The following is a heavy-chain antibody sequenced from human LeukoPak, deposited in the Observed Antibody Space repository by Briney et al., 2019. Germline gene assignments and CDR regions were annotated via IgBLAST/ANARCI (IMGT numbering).Heavy chain of an antibody. J-gene: IGHJ6*03. CDR3: ASNGGYCSGASCRYYYFYMDV. Sequence: PSETLSLTCAVYGGSFSGYYWSWIRQPPGKGLEWIGEINHSGTTNHNPSLESRATISADTSMSQFSLKLRSVNAADTAVYYCASNGGYCSGASCRYYYFYMDVWGKGTTVTVSS. CDR2: INHSGTT. D-gene: IGHD2-15*01. V-gene: IGHV4-34*04. CDR1: GGSFSGYY.